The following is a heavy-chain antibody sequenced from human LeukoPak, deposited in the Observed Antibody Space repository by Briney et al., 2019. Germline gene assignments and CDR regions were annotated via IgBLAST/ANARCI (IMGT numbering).Heavy chain of an antibody. CDR1: GYTFTAYY. D-gene: IGHD3-22*01. CDR2: INPNSGGT. V-gene: IGHV1-2*02. CDR3: ARAHPYYYDSSGQYYFDY. Sequence: ASVKVSCKASGYTFTAYYLHWVRQAPGQGLEWLGWINPNSGGTKNAQKLQGRVTMTTDTSTSTAYMELRSLRSDDTAVYYCARAHPYYYDSSGQYYFDYWGQGTLVTVSS. J-gene: IGHJ4*02.